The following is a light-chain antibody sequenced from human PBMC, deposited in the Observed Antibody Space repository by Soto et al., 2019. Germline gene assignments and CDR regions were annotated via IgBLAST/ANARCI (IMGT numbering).Light chain of an antibody. CDR3: QQYNSWVT. Sequence: ERELTQSPVTLSVSPGERASLSCRTSQSITTTLAWYQQKPGQAPRLLIYGASTRATGVPGRFSGSGSGTEFTLTISSLQSEDFAVYYCQQYNSWVTFGGGTKVDIK. CDR1: QSITTT. J-gene: IGKJ4*01. V-gene: IGKV3-15*01. CDR2: GAS.